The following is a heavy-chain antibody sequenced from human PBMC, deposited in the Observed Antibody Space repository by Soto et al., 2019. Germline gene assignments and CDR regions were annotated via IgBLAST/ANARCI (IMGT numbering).Heavy chain of an antibody. CDR2: ISSTTNYI. V-gene: IGHV3-21*06. Sequence: SGGSLRLSCAASGFTFTRYSMNWVRQAPGKGLEWVSSISSTTNYIYYGDSMKGRVTISRDNAKNSLYLEMNSLRAEDTAVYYCARESEDLTSNFDYWGQGTLVTVSS. J-gene: IGHJ4*02. CDR3: ARESEDLTSNFDY. CDR1: GFTFTRYS.